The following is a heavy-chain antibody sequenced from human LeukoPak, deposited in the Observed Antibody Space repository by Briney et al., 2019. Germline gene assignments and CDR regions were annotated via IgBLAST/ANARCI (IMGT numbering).Heavy chain of an antibody. Sequence: GGSLRLSCAASGFTFDDYGMSWVRQAPGKGLGWVSGINWNGGSTGYADSVKGRFSISRDNAKNSLYLQMNSLRAEDTALYYCAREAYYYGSGSYIYWFDPWGQGTLVTVSS. J-gene: IGHJ5*02. CDR1: GFTFDDYG. CDR3: AREAYYYGSGSYIYWFDP. CDR2: INWNGGST. D-gene: IGHD3-10*01. V-gene: IGHV3-20*04.